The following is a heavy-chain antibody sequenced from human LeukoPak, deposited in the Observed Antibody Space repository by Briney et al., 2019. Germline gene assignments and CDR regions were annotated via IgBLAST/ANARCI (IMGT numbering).Heavy chain of an antibody. CDR2: IHYSGST. CDR1: GGSFSGYY. Sequence: PSETLSLTCAVYGGSFSGYYWSWIRQPPGRGLEWIGSIHYSGSTSYNSSLKSRVTMSIDTSKNQFSLKLSSVTPADTAVYYCARQVYSSSWSYYFEYRGQGILVTVSS. D-gene: IGHD6-13*01. CDR3: ARQVYSSSWSYYFEY. J-gene: IGHJ4*02. V-gene: IGHV4-59*01.